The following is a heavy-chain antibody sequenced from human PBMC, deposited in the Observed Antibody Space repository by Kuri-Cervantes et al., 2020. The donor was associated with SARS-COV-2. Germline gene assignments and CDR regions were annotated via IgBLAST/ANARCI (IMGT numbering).Heavy chain of an antibody. CDR2: ISSSGSTI. J-gene: IGHJ3*02. CDR3: ARDSITMVQGVTSDAFDI. Sequence: GESLKISCAASGFDFSDYYMSWIRQAPGKGLEWVSYISSSGSTIYYADSVKGRFTISRDNAKNSLYLQMNSLRAEDTAVYYCARDSITMVQGVTSDAFDIWGQGTMVTVSS. CDR1: GFDFSDYY. D-gene: IGHD3-10*01. V-gene: IGHV3-11*01.